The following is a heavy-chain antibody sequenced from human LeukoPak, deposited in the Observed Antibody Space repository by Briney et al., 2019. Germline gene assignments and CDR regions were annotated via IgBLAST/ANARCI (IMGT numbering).Heavy chain of an antibody. D-gene: IGHD6-19*01. J-gene: IGHJ6*03. CDR2: ISAYNGNT. CDR1: GYTFTSYG. CDR3: AREGPEGSGWYTWDYYYYMDV. V-gene: IGHV1-18*01. Sequence: GASVKVSCKASGYTFTSYGISWVRQAPGQGLEWMGWISAYNGNTNYAQKLQGRVTMTTDTSTSTAYMELRSLRSDDTAVYYCAREGPEGSGWYTWDYYYYMDVWGKGTTVTVSS.